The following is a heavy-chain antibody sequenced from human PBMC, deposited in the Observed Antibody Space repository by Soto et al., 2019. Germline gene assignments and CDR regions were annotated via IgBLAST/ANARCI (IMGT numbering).Heavy chain of an antibody. Sequence: EVQLLESGGGLVQPGGSLRLSCAASGFTFSSHVMSWVRQAPGKGLEWVSGISTGGGSTDYADSVEGRFTISRDNSKNTLHLQMKSLRAEDTAVYYCARSREIIASAGSFDYWGQGTLVTVSS. CDR1: GFTFSSHV. D-gene: IGHD6-25*01. CDR2: ISTGGGST. V-gene: IGHV3-23*01. CDR3: ARSREIIASAGSFDY. J-gene: IGHJ4*02.